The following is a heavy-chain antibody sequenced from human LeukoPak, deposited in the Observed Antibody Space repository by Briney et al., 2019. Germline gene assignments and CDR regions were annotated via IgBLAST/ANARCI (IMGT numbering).Heavy chain of an antibody. CDR2: ISYDGSNK. CDR1: GFTLNSYG. J-gene: IGHJ3*02. V-gene: IGHV3-30*18. CDR3: AKDQSIAVATDAFDI. Sequence: PGGSLRLSCAASGFTLNSYGMHWVRQAPGKGLEWVAVISYDGSNKYYADSVKGRFTISRDNSKNTLYLQMNSLRAEDTAVYYCAKDQSIAVATDAFDIWGQGTMVTVSS. D-gene: IGHD6-19*01.